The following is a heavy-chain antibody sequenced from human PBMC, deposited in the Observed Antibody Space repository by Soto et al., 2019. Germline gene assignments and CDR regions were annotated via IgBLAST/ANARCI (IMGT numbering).Heavy chain of an antibody. Sequence: QVQLVESGGGVVQPGRSLRLSCAASGFTLSSYAMHWVRQAPGKGLEWVAVISYDGSNKYYADSVKGRFTISRDNSKNTLYLQMNSLRAEDTAVYYCARGPYYGSGFDAFDIWGQGTMVTVSS. D-gene: IGHD3-10*01. CDR1: GFTLSSYA. CDR2: ISYDGSNK. V-gene: IGHV3-30-3*01. CDR3: ARGPYYGSGFDAFDI. J-gene: IGHJ3*02.